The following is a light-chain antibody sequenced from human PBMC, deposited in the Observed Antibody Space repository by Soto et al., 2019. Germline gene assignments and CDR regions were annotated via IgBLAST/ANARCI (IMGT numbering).Light chain of an antibody. CDR2: AAS. V-gene: IGKV1-9*01. CDR1: QGSSSS. Sequence: QLTQSPSSLSASVGDRVTITCRASQGSSSSLAWYQQKPGKAPKLLIYAASTLLSGVPSRFSGSGSGTDFTLTISGLQPEDLATYYCQQFDGYPITFGQGTRLEIK. J-gene: IGKJ5*01. CDR3: QQFDGYPIT.